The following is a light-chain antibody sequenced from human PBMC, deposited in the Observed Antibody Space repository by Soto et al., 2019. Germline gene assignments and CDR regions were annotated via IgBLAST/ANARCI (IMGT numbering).Light chain of an antibody. CDR2: GAS. CDR3: QQYGSSGT. Sequence: IVFRTSFSHLSIYPXERDHLSXXASKSVSQNDLAWYKQKPGQAPRLRIYGASNRATGIQDRFSGSGSGTDFTLTISRLEPEEFAVYYCQQYGSSGTFGQGTKVDI. J-gene: IGKJ1*01. V-gene: IGKV3-20*01. CDR1: KSVSQND.